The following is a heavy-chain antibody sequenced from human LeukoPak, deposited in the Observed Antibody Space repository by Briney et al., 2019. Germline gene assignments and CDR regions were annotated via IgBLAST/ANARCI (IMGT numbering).Heavy chain of an antibody. CDR1: GFTFSSYG. CDR3: ATSGSYYRFEY. V-gene: IGHV3-33*01. D-gene: IGHD1-26*01. Sequence: PGGSLRLSCAASGFTFSSYGMHWVRQAPGKGLEWVAVIWYDGSNKYYADSVKGRFTISRDNSKNTLYLQMNSLRAEDTAVYYCATSGSYYRFEYRGQGTLVTVSS. J-gene: IGHJ4*02. CDR2: IWYDGSNK.